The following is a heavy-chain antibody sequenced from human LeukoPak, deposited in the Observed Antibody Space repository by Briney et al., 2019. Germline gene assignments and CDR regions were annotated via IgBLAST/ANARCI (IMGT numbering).Heavy chain of an antibody. CDR2: IIPIFGTA. V-gene: IGHV1-69*05. CDR1: GGTFSSYA. CDR3: VRELLWFGELSYYYMDV. D-gene: IGHD3-10*01. Sequence: SVKVSCKASGGTFSSYAISWVRQAPGQGLEWMGRIIPIFGTANYAQKFQGRVTITTDESTSTAYMELSSLRSEDTAVYYCVRELLWFGELSYYYMDVWGKGTTVTVSS. J-gene: IGHJ6*03.